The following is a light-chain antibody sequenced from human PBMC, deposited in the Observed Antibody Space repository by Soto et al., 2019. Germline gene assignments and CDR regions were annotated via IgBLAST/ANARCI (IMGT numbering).Light chain of an antibody. Sequence: QSVLTQLPSASGSPGQSVTISCTGTSSDFGGYNYVSWYQQHPGKAPKLMIYEVSERPSGVPDRFSGSKSGNTASLTVSGLQAEDEADYYCSSYAGSNNLVFGGGTKLTVL. J-gene: IGLJ2*01. V-gene: IGLV2-8*01. CDR3: SSYAGSNNLV. CDR2: EVS. CDR1: SSDFGGYNY.